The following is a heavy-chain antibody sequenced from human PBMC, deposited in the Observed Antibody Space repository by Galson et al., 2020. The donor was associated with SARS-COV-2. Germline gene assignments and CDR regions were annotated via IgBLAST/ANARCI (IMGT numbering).Heavy chain of an antibody. D-gene: IGHD3-22*01. V-gene: IGHV4-31*03. CDR2: IHYRGST. CDR3: ARASNHGSSGYYFDS. Sequence: SQTLSLTCTVSPDSISSTDFYWSWIRQHPGKGLEWIGYIHYRGSTYYNPSLKSRVTISIDTSRKQFSLKLSSVTAADTAVYYCARASNHGSSGYYFDSWGQGTLVTVSS. CDR1: PDSISSTDFY. J-gene: IGHJ4*02.